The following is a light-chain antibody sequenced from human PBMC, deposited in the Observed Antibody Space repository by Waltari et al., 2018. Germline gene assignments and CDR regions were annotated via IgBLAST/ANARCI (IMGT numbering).Light chain of an antibody. J-gene: IGKJ3*01. Sequence: DIQMTQSPSSLSASVGDRVTITCRASQGISNWLAWYQQKPGKAPKLLIFRASNLETGVPSRFSGSESGTDFTLTISSLQPEDIATYYCQQHDNSPFTFGPGTKLDIK. CDR1: QGISNW. V-gene: IGKV1-33*01. CDR2: RAS. CDR3: QQHDNSPFT.